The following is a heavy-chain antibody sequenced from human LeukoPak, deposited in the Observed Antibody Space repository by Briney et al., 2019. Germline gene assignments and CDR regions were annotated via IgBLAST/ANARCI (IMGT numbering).Heavy chain of an antibody. Sequence: GGSLRLSCTASGFTFGDYAMSWFRQAPGKGLEWVGFIRSKAYGGTTEYAASVKGRFTISRDDSKSIAYLQMNSLKTEDTAVYYCTYFSRPHYYYYGMDVWGQGTTVTVSS. CDR2: IRSKAYGGTT. J-gene: IGHJ6*02. CDR3: TYFSRPHYYYYGMDV. D-gene: IGHD2/OR15-2a*01. V-gene: IGHV3-49*03. CDR1: GFTFGDYA.